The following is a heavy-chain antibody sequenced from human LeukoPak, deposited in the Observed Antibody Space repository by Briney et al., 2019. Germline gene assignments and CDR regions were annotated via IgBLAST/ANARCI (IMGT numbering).Heavy chain of an antibody. CDR1: GLTVSTNY. V-gene: IGHV3-53*01. Sequence: GGSLRLSCAASGLTVSTNYMSWVRQAPGQGLEWVSVIDSGGGTDYADSVKGRFTIYRDNSKKTLFLQMNSLRAEDTAVYYCAREGQSPSYYMDVWGKGTTVTVSS. CDR3: AREGQSPSYYMDV. CDR2: IDSGGGT. J-gene: IGHJ6*03.